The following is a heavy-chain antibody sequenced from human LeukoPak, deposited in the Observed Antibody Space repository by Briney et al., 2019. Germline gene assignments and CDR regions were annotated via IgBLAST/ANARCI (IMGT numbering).Heavy chain of an antibody. Sequence: GASVKVSCKASGYNFTRYGISWVRQAPGQGLEWMGWISAHSGKTDYSQKFQGRVIMTTDTSTSTAYMELRSLRSDDTAVYFCARDSMVVVTIHDAFEIWGQGTMVTVSS. J-gene: IGHJ3*02. CDR2: ISAHSGKT. CDR1: GYNFTRYG. CDR3: ARDSMVVVTIHDAFEI. V-gene: IGHV1-18*01. D-gene: IGHD2-2*01.